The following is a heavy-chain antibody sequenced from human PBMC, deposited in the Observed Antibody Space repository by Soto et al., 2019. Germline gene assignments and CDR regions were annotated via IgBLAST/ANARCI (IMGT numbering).Heavy chain of an antibody. CDR2: IWSDGSTK. J-gene: IGHJ6*02. CDR1: GFTFSSYG. Sequence: QVQLVESGGGVVQPGRSLRLSCAASGFTFSSYGMHWVRQAPGKGLEWVAVIWSDGSTKYYADSVKGRFTSSRDISNTLYLQMNNLRAEDTALYYCARDLRRGYGMDVWGQGTTVTVSS. V-gene: IGHV3-33*01. CDR3: ARDLRRGYGMDV.